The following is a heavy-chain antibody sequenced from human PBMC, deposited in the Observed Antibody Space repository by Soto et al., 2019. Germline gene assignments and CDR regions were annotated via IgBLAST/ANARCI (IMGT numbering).Heavy chain of an antibody. CDR3: ARKYCRTNRWQKWFVH. V-gene: IGHV1-2*02. J-gene: IGHJ5*02. D-gene: IGHD2-2*01. CDR2: INPNSGDT. CDR1: GYMFSEYH. Sequence: ASVKVSCKASGYMFSEYHMHWVRQAPGQGLEWMGRINPNSGDTNYAQKFQGRVTMTTDTSITTSYMELSGLKSDDTAVYYCARKYCRTNRWQKWFVHCRQGTLFTVPS.